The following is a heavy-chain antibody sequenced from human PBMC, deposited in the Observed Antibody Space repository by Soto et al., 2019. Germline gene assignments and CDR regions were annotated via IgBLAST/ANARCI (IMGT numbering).Heavy chain of an antibody. Sequence: GASVKASCKASGYTFTSYGISWVRQAPGQGLEWMGWISAYNGNTNYAQKLQGRVTMTTDTSTSTAYMELRSLRSDDTAVYYCARDTSPRSGVCYTTFDYWGQGTLVTVSS. J-gene: IGHJ4*02. D-gene: IGHD2-8*02. CDR1: GYTFTSYG. CDR2: ISAYNGNT. V-gene: IGHV1-18*01. CDR3: ARDTSPRSGVCYTTFDY.